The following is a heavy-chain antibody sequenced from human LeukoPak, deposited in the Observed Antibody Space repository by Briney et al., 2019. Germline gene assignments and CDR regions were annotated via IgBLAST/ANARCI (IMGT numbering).Heavy chain of an antibody. J-gene: IGHJ6*03. D-gene: IGHD1-7*01. CDR2: IIPIFGTA. V-gene: IGHV1-69*05. CDR3: ARGKRLELRKDYYMDV. CDR1: GGTFSSYA. Sequence: ASVKVSCKASGGTFSSYAISWVQQAPGQGLEWMGGIIPIFGTANYAQKFQGRVTITTDEATSTAYMELSSLRSEDTAVYYCARGKRLELRKDYYMDVWGKGTTVTVSS.